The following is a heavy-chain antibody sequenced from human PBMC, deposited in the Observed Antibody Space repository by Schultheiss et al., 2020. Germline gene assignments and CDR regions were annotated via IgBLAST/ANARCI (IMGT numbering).Heavy chain of an antibody. D-gene: IGHD3-3*01. V-gene: IGHV1-18*01. CDR2: ISAYNGNT. Sequence: ASVKVSCKASGYTFTSYGISWVRQAPGQGLEWMGWISAYNGNTNYAQKLQGRVTMTTDTSTSTAYMELRSLRSDDTAVYYCARAPEGIFGVVIIVPHYFDYWGQGTLVTVSS. J-gene: IGHJ4*02. CDR1: GYTFTSYG. CDR3: ARAPEGIFGVVIIVPHYFDY.